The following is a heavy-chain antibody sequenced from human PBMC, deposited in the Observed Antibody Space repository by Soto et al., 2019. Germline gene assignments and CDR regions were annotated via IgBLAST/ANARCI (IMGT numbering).Heavy chain of an antibody. CDR1: VGSLSGYY. CDR2: INHSGST. J-gene: IGHJ4*02. Sequence: QVQLQQWGAGLLKPSETLSLTCAVYVGSLSGYYWSWIRQPPGKGLEWIGEINHSGSTNYNPSLKSRVTLSVDTSKNQFSLKLSSVTAADTAVYYCARGGYSDYWGQGTLVTVSS. CDR3: ARGGYSDY. V-gene: IGHV4-34*01.